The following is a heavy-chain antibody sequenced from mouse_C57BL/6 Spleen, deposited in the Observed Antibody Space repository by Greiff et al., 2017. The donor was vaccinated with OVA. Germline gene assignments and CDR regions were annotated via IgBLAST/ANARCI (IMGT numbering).Heavy chain of an antibody. CDR1: GYTFTSYW. Sequence: VQLQQPGTELVKPGASVKLSCKASGYTFTSYWMHWVKQRPGQGLEWIGNINPSNGGTNYNEKFKSKATLTVDKSSSTAYMQLSSLTSEDSAVYYCARAVDYYGSSSWYFDVWGTGTTVTVSS. D-gene: IGHD1-1*01. V-gene: IGHV1-53*01. J-gene: IGHJ1*03. CDR2: INPSNGGT. CDR3: ARAVDYYGSSSWYFDV.